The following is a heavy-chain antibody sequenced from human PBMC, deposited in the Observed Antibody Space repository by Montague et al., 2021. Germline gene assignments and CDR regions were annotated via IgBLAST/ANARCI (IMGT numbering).Heavy chain of an antibody. D-gene: IGHD3-10*01. V-gene: IGHV4-39*01. CDR1: GGSISSSPFY. CDR3: ARAGPRAYGGDSLDY. J-gene: IGHJ4*02. CDR2: NYYRGNT. Sequence: SETLSLTCTVSGGSISSSPFYWGWICQSPGKGLEWIGSNYYRGNTYYNPSLKSRVSLSIDTSKNQFSLKLNSVTAADTAVYYCARAGPRAYGGDSLDYWGQGALVTVSS.